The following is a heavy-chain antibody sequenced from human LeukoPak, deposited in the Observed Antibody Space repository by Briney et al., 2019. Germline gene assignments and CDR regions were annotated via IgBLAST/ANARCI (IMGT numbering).Heavy chain of an antibody. CDR3: ARGPTAAKRPEYFQH. J-gene: IGHJ1*01. Sequence: ASVKVSCKVSGYTLTELSMHWVRQAPGKGLEWMGGFDPEDGETIYAQKFQGRVTMTEDTSTDTAYMELSSLRSDDTAVYYCARGPTAAKRPEYFQHWGQGTLVTVSS. D-gene: IGHD2-2*01. CDR2: FDPEDGET. V-gene: IGHV1-24*01. CDR1: GYTLTELS.